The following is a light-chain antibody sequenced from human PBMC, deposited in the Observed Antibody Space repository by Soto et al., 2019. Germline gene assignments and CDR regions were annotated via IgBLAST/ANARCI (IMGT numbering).Light chain of an antibody. V-gene: IGKV1-12*01. CDR2: AAS. CDR1: QDISHW. CDR3: QQANSFPRT. J-gene: IGKJ1*01. Sequence: DIQMTQSPSSVSASVGDRVTISCRASQDISHWLAWYQQEPGKAPKLLIYAASSLQSGVPSRFSGSGSGTDFSLTISSLQPEDFATYYCQQANSFPRTFGQGTKVEIQ.